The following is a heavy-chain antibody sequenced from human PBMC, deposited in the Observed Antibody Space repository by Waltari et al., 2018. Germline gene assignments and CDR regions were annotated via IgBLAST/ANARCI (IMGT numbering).Heavy chain of an antibody. CDR3: ARLDCSSTSCYRDDAFDI. D-gene: IGHD2-2*01. V-gene: IGHV4-34*01. CDR2: INHSGST. CDR1: GGSFSGYS. J-gene: IGHJ3*02. Sequence: QVQLQQWGAGLLKPSETLSLTCAVYGGSFSGYSWSWHRPPPGQGLEWIGEINHSGSTNYNPSVKSRVTISVDTSKNQFSLKLSSVTAADTAVYYCARLDCSSTSCYRDDAFDIWGQGTMVTVSS.